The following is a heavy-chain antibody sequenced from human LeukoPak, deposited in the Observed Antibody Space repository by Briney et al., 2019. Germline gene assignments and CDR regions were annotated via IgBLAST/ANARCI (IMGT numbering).Heavy chain of an antibody. Sequence: SETLSLTCAVYGGSFSGYYWSWLRQPPGKGLEWIGEINHSGSSNYNPSLKSRVTMSVDTSKNQFSLKLSSVTAADTAVYYCARGPPTPNEIRGSAYDYGDYWGQGIQVTVSS. D-gene: IGHD5-12*01. CDR1: GGSFSGYY. CDR3: ARGPPTPNEIRGSAYDYGDY. J-gene: IGHJ4*02. CDR2: INHSGSS. V-gene: IGHV4-34*01.